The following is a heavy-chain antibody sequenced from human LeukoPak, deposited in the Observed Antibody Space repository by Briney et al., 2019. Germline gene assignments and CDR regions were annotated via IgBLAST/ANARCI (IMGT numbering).Heavy chain of an antibody. D-gene: IGHD6-13*01. Sequence: GGSLRLSCAASGFTFSTYSMHWVRQAPGKGLEWVAVIWYDASNKYYADSVKGRFTISRDNSKNTLYLQMNSLRDDDTAVYYCVRGVGVSRFNYLDSWGQGTLVIVSS. J-gene: IGHJ4*02. CDR2: IWYDASNK. CDR3: VRGVGVSRFNYLDS. V-gene: IGHV3-33*08. CDR1: GFTFSTYS.